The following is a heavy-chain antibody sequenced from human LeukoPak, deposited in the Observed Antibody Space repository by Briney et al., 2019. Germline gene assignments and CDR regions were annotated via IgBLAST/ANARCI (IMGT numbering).Heavy chain of an antibody. CDR3: ARDRAWNYFDY. J-gene: IGHJ4*02. Sequence: GGSLRLSCAASGFTFSNYGMHWVRQAPGKGLEWVTVISYDGTNKYYAHSVEGRFTISRDNSKNTLYLQMDSLRAEDTAVYYCARDRAWNYFDYWGQGTLVTVSS. CDR1: GFTFSNYG. D-gene: IGHD3-3*01. CDR2: ISYDGTNK. V-gene: IGHV3-30*03.